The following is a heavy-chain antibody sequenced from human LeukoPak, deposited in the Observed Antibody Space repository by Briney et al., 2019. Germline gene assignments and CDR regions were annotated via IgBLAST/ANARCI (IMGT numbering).Heavy chain of an antibody. D-gene: IGHD5-12*01. CDR2: ISNSGSTM. Sequence: GGSLRLSCAASGFTFSSYGMSWVRQAPGKGLERLSYISNSGSTMYYADSVKGRFTVSRDNAKNSLYLQMNSLRAEDTAVYYCARGPSGYHNTGGQGTLVTVSS. CDR3: ARGPSGYHNT. V-gene: IGHV3-48*04. J-gene: IGHJ4*02. CDR1: GFTFSSYG.